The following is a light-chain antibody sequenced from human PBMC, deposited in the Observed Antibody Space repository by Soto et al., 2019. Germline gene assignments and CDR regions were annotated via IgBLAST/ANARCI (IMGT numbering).Light chain of an antibody. Sequence: EIVMTQSPATLSVSPGERATLSCRASQSVSSNLAWHQQKPGQAPRLLIYGASTRATGIQARFSGSGSGTEFTLTISSLQSEDFAVYYCQQYNNWPPLTFGGGTKVEIK. J-gene: IGKJ4*01. CDR1: QSVSSN. V-gene: IGKV3-15*01. CDR3: QQYNNWPPLT. CDR2: GAS.